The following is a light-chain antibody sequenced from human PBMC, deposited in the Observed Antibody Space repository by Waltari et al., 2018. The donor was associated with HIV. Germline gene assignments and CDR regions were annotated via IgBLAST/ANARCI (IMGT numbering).Light chain of an antibody. V-gene: IGLV2-23*02. CDR2: DVN. CDR1: SRDIGSYNL. Sequence: QSALTQPASVSESPGQSITISCSGTSRDIGSYNLVSWYQQHPGKAPKLISYDVNKPPSGVSNRFSGSKSGNTASLTISGLQAEDEADYYCSSYAGARGGVFGGGTKLTVL. CDR3: SSYAGARGGV. J-gene: IGLJ2*01.